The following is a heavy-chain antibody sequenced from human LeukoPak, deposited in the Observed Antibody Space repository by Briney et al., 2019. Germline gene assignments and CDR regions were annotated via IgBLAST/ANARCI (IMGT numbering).Heavy chain of an antibody. V-gene: IGHV3-23*01. Sequence: GGSLRLSCAASGLSFSSFAMSWVRQAPGKGLEWVSAIRGSGGSTYYADSVKGRFTISRDNSKNTLYLQMNSLRAEDTAVYYCAKDRFYYDSSGYSPSDYWGQGTLVTVSS. D-gene: IGHD3-22*01. CDR1: GLSFSSFA. J-gene: IGHJ4*02. CDR2: IRGSGGST. CDR3: AKDRFYYDSSGYSPSDY.